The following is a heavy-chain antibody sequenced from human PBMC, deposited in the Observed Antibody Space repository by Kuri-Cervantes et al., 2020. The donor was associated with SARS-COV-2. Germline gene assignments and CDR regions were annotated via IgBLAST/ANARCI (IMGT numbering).Heavy chain of an antibody. V-gene: IGHV1-8*01. J-gene: IGHJ6*03. CDR3: ARGVRGNWDSQHNYYYYMDV. CDR1: GYTFRNND. Sequence: ASVTVSCKASGYTFRNNDIDWVRQAPGQGLEWVGWVNPDNGRAGFAEKFQGRVTISSDTSMNTVYLDLYSLRSGDTAVYYCARGVRGNWDSQHNYYYYMDVWGKGTTVTVSS. D-gene: IGHD1-7*01. CDR2: VNPDNGRA.